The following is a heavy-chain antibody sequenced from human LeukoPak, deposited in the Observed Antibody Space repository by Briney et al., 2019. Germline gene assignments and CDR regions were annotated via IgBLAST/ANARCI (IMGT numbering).Heavy chain of an antibody. Sequence: GGSLRLSCAASGFTFSSYAMHWVRQAPGKGLEWVAVISYDGSNKYYADSVKGRFTNSRDNSKNTLYLQMNSLRAEDTAVYYCARDYGRGFWSGRRGGYFDYWGQGTLVTVSS. CDR3: ARDYGRGFWSGRRGGYFDY. CDR2: ISYDGSNK. V-gene: IGHV3-30-3*01. J-gene: IGHJ4*02. D-gene: IGHD3-3*01. CDR1: GFTFSSYA.